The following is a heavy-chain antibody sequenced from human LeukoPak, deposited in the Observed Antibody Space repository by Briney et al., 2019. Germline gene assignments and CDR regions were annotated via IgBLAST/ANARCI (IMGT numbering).Heavy chain of an antibody. CDR3: ARDPGTAMGRALDY. CDR1: GFTFSNYW. D-gene: IGHD5-18*01. Sequence: GGSLRLSCAASGFTFSNYWMHWVRQASGKGLVWVSRINSDESTTTYADSAKGRFTISRDNAKNTLYLQMNSLRAEDTAVYYCARDPGTAMGRALDYWGQGTLVTVSS. CDR2: INSDESTT. V-gene: IGHV3-74*01. J-gene: IGHJ4*02.